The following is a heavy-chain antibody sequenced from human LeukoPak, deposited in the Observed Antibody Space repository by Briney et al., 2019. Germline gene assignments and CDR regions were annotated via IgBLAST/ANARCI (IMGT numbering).Heavy chain of an antibody. CDR2: VHYGGST. CDR3: ARSTDSLAQLWFGFDY. D-gene: IGHD5-18*01. CDR1: GGSISGYY. V-gene: IGHV4-59*08. Sequence: SETLSLTCTVSGGSISGYYWNWIRQPPGKGLEWIGYVHYGGSTNYNPSLKSRITISVDTSKNQFSLKVNSVTAADTAVYYCARSTDSLAQLWFGFDYWGRGTLAMVSS. J-gene: IGHJ4*02.